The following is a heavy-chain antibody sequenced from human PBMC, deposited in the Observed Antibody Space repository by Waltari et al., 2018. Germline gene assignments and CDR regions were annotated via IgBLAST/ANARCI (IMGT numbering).Heavy chain of an antibody. CDR2: IYHSGST. Sequence: QVQLQESGPGLVKHSETLSLTCAVSGYSISSGYYWGWIRQPPGKGLEWIGSIYHSGSTYYNPSIKSRVTIAVDTSKNQFSLKLSSVTAADTAVYYCARGFSGCSSTSCYFFDYWGQGTLDTVSS. CDR1: GYSISSGYY. CDR3: ARGFSGCSSTSCYFFDY. D-gene: IGHD2-2*01. V-gene: IGHV4-38-2*01. J-gene: IGHJ4*02.